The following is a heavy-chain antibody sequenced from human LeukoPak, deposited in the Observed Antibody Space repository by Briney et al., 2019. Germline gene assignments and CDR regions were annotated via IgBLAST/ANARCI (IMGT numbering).Heavy chain of an antibody. Sequence: ASVKVSCKASGYTFTSYYMHWVRQAPGQGLEWMGIINPSGGSTSYAQKFQGRVTMTRDTSTSTVYMELSSLRSEDTAVYYCARDRGSGSYADAFDIWGQGTMVIVSS. D-gene: IGHD1-26*01. CDR1: GYTFTSYY. J-gene: IGHJ3*02. CDR2: INPSGGST. V-gene: IGHV1-46*01. CDR3: ARDRGSGSYADAFDI.